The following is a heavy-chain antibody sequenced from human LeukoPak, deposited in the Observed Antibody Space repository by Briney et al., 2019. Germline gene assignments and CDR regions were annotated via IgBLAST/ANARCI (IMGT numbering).Heavy chain of an antibody. CDR3: ATGGAPAGYAYHM. J-gene: IGHJ3*02. Sequence: GSLRLSCAASGLAFKTFDVHWVRQATGKGLEWVSAIGTAGDTYYPGSVKGRFTISRENAENSLYLQMNSLRVDDTAVYYCATGGAPAGYAYHMWGQGTMVTVSS. CDR2: IGTAGDT. V-gene: IGHV3-13*01. D-gene: IGHD6-13*01. CDR1: GLAFKTFD.